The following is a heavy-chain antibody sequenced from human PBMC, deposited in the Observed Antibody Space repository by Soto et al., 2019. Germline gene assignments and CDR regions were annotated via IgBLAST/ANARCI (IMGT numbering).Heavy chain of an antibody. CDR1: GGSISSSNW. CDR3: ARDTTPSYSSSWYIYYYYGREV. J-gene: IGHJ6*04. CDR2: IYHSGST. Sequence: SETLSLTCAVSGGSISSSNWSSWVRPPPGKGLEWIGEIYHSGSTNYNPSLKSRVTISVDKSKNQFSLKLSSVTAADTAVYYCARDTTPSYSSSWYIYYYYGREVWGKGTTVTVSA. D-gene: IGHD6-13*01. V-gene: IGHV4-4*02.